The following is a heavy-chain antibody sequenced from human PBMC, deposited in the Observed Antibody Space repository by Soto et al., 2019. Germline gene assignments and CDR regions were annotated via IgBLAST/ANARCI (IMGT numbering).Heavy chain of an antibody. J-gene: IGHJ6*02. CDR2: ISAYNGNT. Sequence: ASVKVSCKASGYTFTSYGISWVRQAPGQGLEWMGWISAYNGNTNYAQKLQGRVTMTTDTSTSTAYMELRSLRSDDTAVYYCASALYYYGSGSSLDVWGQGTTVTVSS. V-gene: IGHV1-18*01. D-gene: IGHD3-10*01. CDR1: GYTFTSYG. CDR3: ASALYYYGSGSSLDV.